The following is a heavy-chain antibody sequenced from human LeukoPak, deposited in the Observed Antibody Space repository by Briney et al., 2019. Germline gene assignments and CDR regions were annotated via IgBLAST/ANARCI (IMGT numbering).Heavy chain of an antibody. D-gene: IGHD3-10*01. CDR1: GGTFSSYT. V-gene: IGHV1-69*13. CDR3: ATATMVRDVHFDY. CDR2: IIPIFGSA. Sequence: ASVKVSCKASGGTFSSYTITWVRQAPGQGREWMGGIIPIFGSANYAQKFQGRVTITADESTSTASMALSSLRAEDTAVYYCATATMVRDVHFDYWGQGTLVTVSS. J-gene: IGHJ4*02.